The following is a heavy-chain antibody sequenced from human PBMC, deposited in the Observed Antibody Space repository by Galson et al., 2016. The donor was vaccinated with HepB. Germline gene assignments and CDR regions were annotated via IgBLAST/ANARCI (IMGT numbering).Heavy chain of an antibody. J-gene: IGHJ2*01. CDR3: ARGGRTVTAYWYFDL. CDR2: IIPILGTA. CDR1: GGTFSNYA. Sequence: SVKVACKASGGTFSNYAISWVREAPGHGLEWMGRIIPILGTAHYAQKFQGRVTITADESTSTAYMELSSLRSEDTAVYYCARGGRTVTAYWYFDLWGRGTLVTVSS. D-gene: IGHD4-11*01. V-gene: IGHV1-69*11.